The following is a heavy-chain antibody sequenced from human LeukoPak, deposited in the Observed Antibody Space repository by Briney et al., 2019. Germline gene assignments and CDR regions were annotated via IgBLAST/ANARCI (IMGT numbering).Heavy chain of an antibody. CDR2: INPNSGGT. CDR1: GYTFTGYY. J-gene: IGHJ6*02. CDR3: ARELPPGRGSNWYIGHYGMDV. V-gene: IGHV1-2*04. Sequence: ASVKVSCKSSGYTFTGYYIHWVRQAPGQGLGWMGWINPNSGGTDYAQKFRGWVTMTRDTSINTAYMELSRLTSDDTAVYYCARELPPGRGSNWYIGHYGMDVWGQGTTVTVSS. D-gene: IGHD6-13*01.